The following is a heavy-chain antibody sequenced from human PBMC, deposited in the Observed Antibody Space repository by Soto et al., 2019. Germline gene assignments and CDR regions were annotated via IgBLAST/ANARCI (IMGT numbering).Heavy chain of an antibody. J-gene: IGHJ6*02. CDR3: VRQEAGGRNDYGMDV. CDR2: IYYSGST. D-gene: IGHD2-15*01. V-gene: IGHV4-39*01. Sequence: SETLSLTCTVSGGSISSSSYLWGWIRQPPGEGLEWIGSIYYSGSTYDNPSLKSRITISVDPSKNQFSLKLRSVTAADTAVYYCVRQEAGGRNDYGMDVWGQWTTVTVSS. CDR1: GGSISSSSYL.